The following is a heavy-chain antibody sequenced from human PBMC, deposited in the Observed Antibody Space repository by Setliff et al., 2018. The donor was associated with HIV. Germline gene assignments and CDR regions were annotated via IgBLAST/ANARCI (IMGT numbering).Heavy chain of an antibody. CDR3: ARGPVVTVRWWYYYYMDV. Sequence: ASVKVSCKASGYTFTGYYMHWVRQAPGQGLEWMGWINPNGGGTNYAQKFQGWVTMTRDTSISTAYMELSRLRSDDTAVYYCARGPVVTVRWWYYYYMDVWGKGTTVTVSS. V-gene: IGHV1-2*04. CDR2: INPNGGGT. D-gene: IGHD2-15*01. J-gene: IGHJ6*03. CDR1: GYTFTGYY.